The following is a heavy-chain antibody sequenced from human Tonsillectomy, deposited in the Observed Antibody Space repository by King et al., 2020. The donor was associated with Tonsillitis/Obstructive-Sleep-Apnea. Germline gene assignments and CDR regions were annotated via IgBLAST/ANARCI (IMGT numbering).Heavy chain of an antibody. D-gene: IGHD3-3*01. J-gene: IGHJ4*02. CDR2: SSHAWRT. CDR1: GDSISTKYW. Sequence: QLQESDPGLVKPSGTLSLTCAVSGDSISTKYWWTWVRQPPGKGLEWIGESSHAWRTDYNPSLKSRVTISLDKSRHEFSLQLSSVTAADTAMYYCASALFGKRGFNYWGQGTLVTVSS. CDR3: ASALFGKRGFNY. V-gene: IGHV4-4*02.